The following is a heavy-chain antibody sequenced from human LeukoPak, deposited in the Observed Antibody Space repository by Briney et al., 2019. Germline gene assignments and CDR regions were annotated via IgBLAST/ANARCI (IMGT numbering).Heavy chain of an antibody. Sequence: PGGSLRLSCAASGLTFSSYAMHWVRQAPGKGLEWVAVISYDGSNKYYADSVKGRFTISRDNSKNTLYLQMNSLRAEDTAVYYCARDPDGYWGQGTLVTVSS. CDR2: ISYDGSNK. D-gene: IGHD5-24*01. CDR1: GLTFSSYA. CDR3: ARDPDGY. J-gene: IGHJ4*02. V-gene: IGHV3-30-3*01.